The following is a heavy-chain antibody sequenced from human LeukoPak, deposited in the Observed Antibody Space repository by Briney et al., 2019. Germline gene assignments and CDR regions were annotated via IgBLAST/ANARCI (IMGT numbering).Heavy chain of an antibody. CDR1: GYTFTGYY. D-gene: IGHD2-2*01. V-gene: IGHV1-2*02. Sequence: ASVKVSCKASGYTFTGYYTHWVRQAPGQGLEWMGWINPNSGGTNYAQKFQGRVTMTRDTSISTAYMELSRLRSDDTAVYYCARDGGYCSSTSCYRSWFDPWGQGTLVTVSS. CDR3: ARDGGYCSSTSCYRSWFDP. J-gene: IGHJ5*02. CDR2: INPNSGGT.